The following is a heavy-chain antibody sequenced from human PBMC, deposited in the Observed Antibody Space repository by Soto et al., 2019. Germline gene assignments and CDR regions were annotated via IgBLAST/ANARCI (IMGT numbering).Heavy chain of an antibody. J-gene: IGHJ6*02. CDR1: GDSVSRNGHF. V-gene: IGHV4-31*03. D-gene: IGHD3-10*01. CDR3: ARGTMLRGPGYYYAMDI. Sequence: SETLSLTCTVSGDSVSRNGHFWTWIRQHPGKGLEWIGYIYYSGSSYYNPSLKSRVIISVDTSKNQFSLNLTAVTAADTAVYYCARGTMLRGPGYYYAMDIWGQGTTVTVSS. CDR2: IYYSGSS.